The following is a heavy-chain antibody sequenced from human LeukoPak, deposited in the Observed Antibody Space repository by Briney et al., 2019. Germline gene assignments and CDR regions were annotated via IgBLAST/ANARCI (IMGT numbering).Heavy chain of an antibody. D-gene: IGHD2-21*02. CDR2: ITASGVTT. J-gene: IGHJ5*02. Sequence: PGGSLRLSCAASGFTFNNYAMNWVRQAPGKGLEWISTITASGVTTYYADSVKGRFTISRDNSKSTLYLQMNSLRAEDTAVYYCAKSGGLVVVTAIPWIWFDPWGQGTLVTVSS. CDR3: AKSGGLVVVTAIPWIWFDP. CDR1: GFTFNNYA. V-gene: IGHV3-23*01.